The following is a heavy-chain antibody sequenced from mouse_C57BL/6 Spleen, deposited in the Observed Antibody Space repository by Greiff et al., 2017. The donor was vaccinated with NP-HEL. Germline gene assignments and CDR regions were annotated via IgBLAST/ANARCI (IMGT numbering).Heavy chain of an antibody. D-gene: IGHD2-4*01. CDR2: IDPSDSYT. J-gene: IGHJ3*01. CDR3: AWGLSWFAY. V-gene: IGHV1-50*01. Sequence: QVQLQQPGAELVKPGASVKLSCKASGYTFTSYWMQWVKQRPGQGLEWIGEIDPSDSYTNYNQKFKGKATLTVDTSSSTAYMQLSSLTSEDSAVYYCAWGLSWFAYWGQGTLVTVSA. CDR1: GYTFTSYW.